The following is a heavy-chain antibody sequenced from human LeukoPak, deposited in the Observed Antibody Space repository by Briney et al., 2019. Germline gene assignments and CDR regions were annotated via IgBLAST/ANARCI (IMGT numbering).Heavy chain of an antibody. D-gene: IGHD4-11*01. J-gene: IGHJ4*02. V-gene: IGHV3-66*01. CDR3: ARDTYSNYYFDY. Sequence: GGSLRLSCAASGFTVSSNYMSWVRQAQGKGLEWVSVIYSGGSTYYADSVKGRFTISRDNSKNTLYLQMNSLRAEDTAVYYCARDTYSNYYFDYWGQGTLVTVSS. CDR2: IYSGGST. CDR1: GFTVSSNY.